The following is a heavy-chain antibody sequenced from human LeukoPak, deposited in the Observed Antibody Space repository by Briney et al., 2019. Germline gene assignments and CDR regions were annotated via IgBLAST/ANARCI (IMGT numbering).Heavy chain of an antibody. CDR2: INHSGST. CDR3: ARAPSGGYALVY. J-gene: IGHJ4*02. D-gene: IGHD5-12*01. V-gene: IGHV4-34*01. CDR1: GGSISSYY. Sequence: SETLSLTCTVSGGSISSYYWSWIRQPPGKGLEWIGEINHSGSTNYNPSLKSRVTISVDTSKNQFSLKLSSVTAADTAVYYCARAPSGGYALVYWGQGTLVTVSS.